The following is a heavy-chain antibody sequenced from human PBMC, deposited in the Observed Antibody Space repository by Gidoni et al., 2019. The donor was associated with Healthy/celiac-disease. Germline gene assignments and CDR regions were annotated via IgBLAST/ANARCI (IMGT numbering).Heavy chain of an antibody. D-gene: IGHD6-19*01. J-gene: IGHJ4*02. Sequence: QVQLQQWGAGLLTPSETLSLTCAVYGGSFSGYYWSWIRQPPGKGLEWIGEINHSGSTNYNPSLKSRVTISVDTSKNQFSLKLSSVTAADTAVYYCHLAGVFDYWGQGTLVTVSS. CDR2: INHSGST. CDR3: HLAGVFDY. V-gene: IGHV4-34*01. CDR1: GGSFSGYY.